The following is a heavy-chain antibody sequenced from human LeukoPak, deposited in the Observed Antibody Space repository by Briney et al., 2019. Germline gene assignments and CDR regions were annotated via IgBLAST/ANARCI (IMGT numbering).Heavy chain of an antibody. J-gene: IGHJ3*02. CDR3: ARDTITMVRGDAFDI. CDR1: GYTFTSYG. D-gene: IGHD3-10*01. V-gene: IGHV1-18*01. Sequence: ASVKVSCKASGYTFTSYGISWVRQAPGQGLEWMGWISAYNGNTNYAQKLQGRVTMTTDTSTSTAYMELRSLRSDDTAVYYCARDTITMVRGDAFDIWGQGTMVTVSS. CDR2: ISAYNGNT.